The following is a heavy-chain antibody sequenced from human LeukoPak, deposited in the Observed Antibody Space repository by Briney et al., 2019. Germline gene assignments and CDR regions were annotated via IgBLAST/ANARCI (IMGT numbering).Heavy chain of an antibody. J-gene: IGHJ4*02. CDR2: IRYVGSNK. CDR3: AKDQEMATISDY. CDR1: GFTFSSYG. V-gene: IGHV3-30*02. Sequence: GGSLRLSCAASGFTFSSYGMHWVRQAPGKGLEWVAFIRYVGSNKYYADSVKGRFTISRDNSKNTLYLQMNSLRAEDTAVYYCAKDQEMATISDYWGQGTLVTVSS. D-gene: IGHD5-24*01.